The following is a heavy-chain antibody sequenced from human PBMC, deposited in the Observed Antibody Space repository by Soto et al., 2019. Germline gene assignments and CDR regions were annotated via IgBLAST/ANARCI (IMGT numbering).Heavy chain of an antibody. D-gene: IGHD6-19*01. V-gene: IGHV1-69*12. Sequence: QVQLVQSGAEVKKPGSSVKVSCKASGGTFSSYAISWVRQAPGQGREWMGGIIPIFGTANYAKKFQGRVTITADESTSTAYMELSSLRSEDTAVYYCARHPHSSGWYGYWGQGTLVTVSS. CDR3: ARHPHSSGWYGY. J-gene: IGHJ4*02. CDR1: GGTFSSYA. CDR2: IIPIFGTA.